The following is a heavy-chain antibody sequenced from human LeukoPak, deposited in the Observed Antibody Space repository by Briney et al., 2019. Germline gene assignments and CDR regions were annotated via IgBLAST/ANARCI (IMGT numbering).Heavy chain of an antibody. D-gene: IGHD2-2*01. CDR3: ARDGRSSTLGSYYYYYGMDV. V-gene: IGHV4-59*12. CDR1: GGSISSYY. J-gene: IGHJ6*02. Sequence: SETLSLTCTVSGGSISSYYWSWIRQPPGKGLEWIGYIYYSGSTNYNPSLKSRVTMSVDTSKNQFSLKLSSVTAADTAVYYCARDGRSSTLGSYYYYYGMDVWGQGTTVTVSS. CDR2: IYYSGST.